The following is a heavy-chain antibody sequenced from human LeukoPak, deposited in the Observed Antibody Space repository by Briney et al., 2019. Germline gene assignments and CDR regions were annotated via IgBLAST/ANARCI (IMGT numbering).Heavy chain of an antibody. Sequence: SGGSLRLSCAASGFTFSTYAMSWVRQAPGKGLEWVSVISGSGSSTYYADSVKGRFTISRDNSKNTLYLQMNSLRAEDTAVYYCTKVTSGYYYIYWGQGTLVTVSS. V-gene: IGHV3-23*01. CDR2: ISGSGSST. CDR3: TKVTSGYYYIY. J-gene: IGHJ4*02. CDR1: GFTFSTYA. D-gene: IGHD2/OR15-2a*01.